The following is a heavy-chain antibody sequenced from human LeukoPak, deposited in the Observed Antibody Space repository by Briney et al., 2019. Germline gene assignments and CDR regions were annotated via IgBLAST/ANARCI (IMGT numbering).Heavy chain of an antibody. Sequence: ASVKVSYKASGYTFTSYGISWVRLAPGQGLEWMGWISAYNGNTNYAQKFQGRVTITADESTSTAYMELSSLRSEDTAVYYCARYSGVDAFDIWGQGTMVTVSS. CDR3: ARYSGVDAFDI. CDR2: ISAYNGNT. J-gene: IGHJ3*02. D-gene: IGHD1-26*01. V-gene: IGHV1-18*01. CDR1: GYTFTSYG.